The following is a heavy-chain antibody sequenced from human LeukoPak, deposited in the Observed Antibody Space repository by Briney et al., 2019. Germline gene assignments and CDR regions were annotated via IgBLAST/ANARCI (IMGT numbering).Heavy chain of an antibody. V-gene: IGHV1-24*01. J-gene: IGHJ3*02. D-gene: IGHD5-18*01. CDR1: GYTLTELS. Sequence: ASVKVSCKVSGYTLTELSMHWVRQAPGKGLEWMGGFDPEDGETIYAQKFQGRVTMTEDTSTDAAYMELSSLRSEDTAVYYCATDLYSYGTDAFDIWGQGTMVTVSS. CDR3: ATDLYSYGTDAFDI. CDR2: FDPEDGET.